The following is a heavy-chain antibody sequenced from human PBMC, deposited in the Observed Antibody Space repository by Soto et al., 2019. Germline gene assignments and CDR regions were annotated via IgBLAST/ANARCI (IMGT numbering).Heavy chain of an antibody. D-gene: IGHD5-12*01. Sequence: ASVKVSCKASGGTFSSYTISWVRQAPGQGLEWMGRIIPILGIANYAQKFQGRVTITADKSTSTAYMELSSLRSEDTAVYYCARERGYSGYDFVVVDYYYMDVWGKGTTVTVSS. CDR3: ARERGYSGYDFVVVDYYYMDV. J-gene: IGHJ6*03. CDR2: IIPILGIA. CDR1: GGTFSSYT. V-gene: IGHV1-69*04.